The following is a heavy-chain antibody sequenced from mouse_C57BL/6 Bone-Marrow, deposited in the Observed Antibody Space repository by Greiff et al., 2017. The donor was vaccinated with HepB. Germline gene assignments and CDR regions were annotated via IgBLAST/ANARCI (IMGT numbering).Heavy chain of an antibody. CDR2: IYPGSGST. CDR1: GYTFTSYW. CDR3: ATGGLLRNNYAMDY. V-gene: IGHV1-55*01. Sequence: QVQLQQPGAELVKPGASVKMSCKASGYTFTSYWITWVRQGPGKGLEWIGDIYPGSGSTNYNEKFKSKATLTVDTSSSTAYMQLSSLTSEDSAVYYCATGGLLRNNYAMDYWGQGTSVTVSS. D-gene: IGHD2-3*01. J-gene: IGHJ4*01.